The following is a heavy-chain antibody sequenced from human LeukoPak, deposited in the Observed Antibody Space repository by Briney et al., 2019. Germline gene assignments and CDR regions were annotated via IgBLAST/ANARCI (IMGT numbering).Heavy chain of an antibody. D-gene: IGHD3-22*01. CDR2: ISLSSTSI. J-gene: IGHJ4*02. CDR3: ARESYSSGYYYDY. V-gene: IGHV3-48*01. Sequence: GGSLRLSCAASGFTFSSYNMNWVRQAPGKGLEWVSYISLSSTSIYYADSVMGRFTISRDNAKKSLYLQMNSLRAEDTAVYYCARESYSSGYYYDYWGQGTLVTVSS. CDR1: GFTFSSYN.